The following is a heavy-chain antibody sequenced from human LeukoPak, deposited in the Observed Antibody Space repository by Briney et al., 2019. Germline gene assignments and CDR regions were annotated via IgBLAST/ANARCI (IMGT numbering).Heavy chain of an antibody. CDR2: IGGNSRPT. CDR3: ARDRGWAFDY. V-gene: IGHV3-48*02. CDR1: GFIFSSYW. Sequence: GGSLRLSCAVSGFIFSSYWMNWVRQAPGKGLEWVSYIGGNSRPTYFADSVKGRFTISRDNAKNSLYLQMNSLRDEDTAVYYCARDRGWAFDYWGQGVLVTVSS. D-gene: IGHD1-26*01. J-gene: IGHJ4*02.